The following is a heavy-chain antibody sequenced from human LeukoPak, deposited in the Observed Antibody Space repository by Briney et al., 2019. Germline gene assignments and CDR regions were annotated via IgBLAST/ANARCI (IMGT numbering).Heavy chain of an antibody. D-gene: IGHD1-1*01. CDR1: EFTFSNYG. CDR2: IWYDGSNE. Sequence: GGSLRLSCAASEFTFSNYGMHWVRQAPGKGREWVGIIWYDGSNEYYADSVKGRFTISRDNSKNTLYLHINSLRAEDTAVYYCARDDRSNNNLDYWGQGTLVTVSS. CDR3: ARDDRSNNNLDY. V-gene: IGHV3-33*01. J-gene: IGHJ4*02.